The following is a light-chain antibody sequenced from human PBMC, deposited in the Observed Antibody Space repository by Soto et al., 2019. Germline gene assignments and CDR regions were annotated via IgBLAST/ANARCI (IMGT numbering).Light chain of an antibody. V-gene: IGKV1-39*01. Sequence: DIHMTQSPSTLSGSLGDRVTITCRASQSISSYLNWYQQKPGKAPKLLIYAASSLQSGVPSRFSGSGSGTDFTLTISSLQPEDFATYYCQQSYSTPPTFGQGTKVDIK. CDR3: QQSYSTPPT. CDR1: QSISSY. CDR2: AAS. J-gene: IGKJ1*01.